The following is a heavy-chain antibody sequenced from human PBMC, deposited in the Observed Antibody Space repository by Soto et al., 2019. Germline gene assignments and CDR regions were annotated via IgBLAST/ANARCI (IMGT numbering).Heavy chain of an antibody. CDR1: NYTFINYG. V-gene: IGHV1-18*01. CDR2: VSPYNGKT. D-gene: IGHD3-10*01. Sequence: GASVKVSCKTSNYTFINYGITWVRQAPGQGLEWMGWVSPYNGKTDYAQKFQDRVIMTTDRSTSTAYLELTSLTSDDTAVYYCARDVISLVRGAAMTRYFDPWGQGTLVTVS. CDR3: ARDVISLVRGAAMTRYFDP. J-gene: IGHJ5*02.